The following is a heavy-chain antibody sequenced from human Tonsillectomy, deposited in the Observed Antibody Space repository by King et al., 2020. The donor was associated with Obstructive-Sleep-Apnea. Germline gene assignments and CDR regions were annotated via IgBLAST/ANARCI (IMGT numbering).Heavy chain of an antibody. J-gene: IGHJ5*02. CDR1: GGSINNSY. Sequence: LQLQESGPGLVRPLETLSLICTVSGGSINNSYWSWIRPPPGRRLEWIAYVSHTGNTHYNPSLRSRTTITVDTSKNQFSLKLKSVTTADTAVYYCVRRSTTGRGNWFDPWGQGTLVTVSS. V-gene: IGHV4-59*01. CDR3: VRRSTTGRGNWFDP. CDR2: VSHTGNT. D-gene: IGHD1-1*01.